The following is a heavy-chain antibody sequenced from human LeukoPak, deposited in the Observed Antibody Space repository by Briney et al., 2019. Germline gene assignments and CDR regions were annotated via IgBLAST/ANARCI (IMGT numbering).Heavy chain of an antibody. CDR3: ARAQAAIAVERTRTGFAP. CDR2: IIRIFGTA. V-gene: IGHV1-69*13. CDR1: GGTFSSYA. J-gene: IGHJ5*02. Sequence: SVKVSCKASGGTFSSYAISWVRQAPGQGLEWMGGIIRIFGTANYAQKFQGRVTITADESTSTAYMELSSLRSEDTAVYYCARAQAAIAVERTRTGFAPWGQETRVTAPS. D-gene: IGHD6-19*01.